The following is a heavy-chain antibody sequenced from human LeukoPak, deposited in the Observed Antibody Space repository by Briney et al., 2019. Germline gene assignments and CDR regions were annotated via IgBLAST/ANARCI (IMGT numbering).Heavy chain of an antibody. J-gene: IGHJ4*02. V-gene: IGHV4-34*01. CDR2: INHSGST. D-gene: IGHD5-12*01. Sequence: NSSETLSLTCTVSGGSISSYYWSWIRQPPGKGLEWIGEINHSGSTNYNPSLKSRVTISVDTSKNQFSLKLSSVTAADTAVYYCARRSAVATTFGYWGQGTLVTVSS. CDR1: GGSISSYY. CDR3: ARRSAVATTFGY.